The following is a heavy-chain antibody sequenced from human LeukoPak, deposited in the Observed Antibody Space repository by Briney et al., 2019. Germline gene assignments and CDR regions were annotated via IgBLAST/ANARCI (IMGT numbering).Heavy chain of an antibody. CDR3: ARGSGYQAAAGAYLFEFDY. J-gene: IGHJ4*02. V-gene: IGHV3-21*01. Sequence: PGGSLRLSCAASGFTFSSYSMNWVRQAPGKGLEWVSSISSSSSYIYYADSVKGRFTISRDNAKNSLYLQMNSLRAEDTAVYYCARGSGYQAAAGAYLFEFDYWGQGTLVTVSS. CDR1: GFTFSSYS. CDR2: ISSSSSYI. D-gene: IGHD6-13*01.